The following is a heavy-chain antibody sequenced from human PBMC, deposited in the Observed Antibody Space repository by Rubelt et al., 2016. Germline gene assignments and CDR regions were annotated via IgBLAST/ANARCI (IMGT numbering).Heavy chain of an antibody. V-gene: IGHV3-74*01. Sequence: EVQLVESGGGLVQPGGSLRLSCAASGFTFTNYWTHWVRQAPGKGLVWISRISTDGRSTSYADSVKGRFPIPSGNPKNPRYLQMNRFRVGDTAVYYGAREKRGSGSFDYWGQGTLVTVSS. D-gene: IGHD6-19*01. J-gene: IGHJ4*02. CDR3: AREKRGSGSFDY. CDR1: GFTFTNYW. CDR2: ISTDGRST.